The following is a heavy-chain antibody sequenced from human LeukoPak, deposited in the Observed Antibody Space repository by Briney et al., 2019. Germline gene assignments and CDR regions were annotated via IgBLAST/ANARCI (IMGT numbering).Heavy chain of an antibody. Sequence: SVKVSCKASGGTFRTFVISWVRQAPGQGLEWMGGINGMFGTANYAQKFRGRVTITADESSRTVDMALSSLRSEDTAVYYCARDDSFYYGSGSHSNDPFDIWGQGTMVTVSS. CDR1: GGTFRTFV. D-gene: IGHD3-10*01. V-gene: IGHV1-69*01. J-gene: IGHJ3*02. CDR2: INGMFGTA. CDR3: ARDDSFYYGSGSHSNDPFDI.